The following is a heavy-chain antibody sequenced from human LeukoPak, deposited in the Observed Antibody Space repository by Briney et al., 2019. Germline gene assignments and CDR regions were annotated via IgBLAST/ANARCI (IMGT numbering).Heavy chain of an antibody. CDR3: ARGSLTGYYNWFDP. D-gene: IGHD3-9*01. CDR1: GGSISSYY. J-gene: IGHJ5*02. CDR2: IYYSGST. V-gene: IGHV4-59*01. Sequence: KPSETLSLTCTVSGGSISSYYWSWIRQPPGKGLEWIGYIYYSGSTNYNPSLKSRVTISVDTSKNQFSLKLSSATAADTAVYYCARGSLTGYYNWFDPWGQGTLVTVSS.